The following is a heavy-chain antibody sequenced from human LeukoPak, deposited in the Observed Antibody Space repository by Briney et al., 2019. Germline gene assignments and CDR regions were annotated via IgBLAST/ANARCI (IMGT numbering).Heavy chain of an antibody. CDR2: LYYSGNT. J-gene: IGHJ4*02. V-gene: IGHV4-59*01. CDR3: ARAAYCGGDCYYYFDY. Sequence: PSETLSLTCTVSGGSIGSYYWHWIRQPPGKGLEWIGYLYYSGNTYYNPSLKSRVTMSVDTSKNQFSLKLSSVTAADTAVYFCARAAYCGGDCYYYFDYWGQGTLVTVSS. CDR1: GGSIGSYY. D-gene: IGHD2-21*02.